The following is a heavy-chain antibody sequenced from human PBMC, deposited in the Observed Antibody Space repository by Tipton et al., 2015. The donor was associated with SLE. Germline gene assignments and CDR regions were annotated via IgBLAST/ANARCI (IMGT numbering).Heavy chain of an antibody. Sequence: TLSLTCAVYGGSLSGYYWSWIRQPPGKGLEWIGEINHSGSTNYNPSLKSRVTISVGTSKNQFSLKLSSVTAADTAVYYCARGRRFDYWGQGTLVTVSS. CDR2: INHSGST. V-gene: IGHV4-34*01. J-gene: IGHJ4*02. CDR3: ARGRRFDY. CDR1: GGSLSGYY.